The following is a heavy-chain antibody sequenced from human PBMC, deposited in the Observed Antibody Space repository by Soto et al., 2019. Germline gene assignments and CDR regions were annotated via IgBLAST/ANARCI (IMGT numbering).Heavy chain of an antibody. J-gene: IGHJ6*02. CDR1: GGTFNNYP. CDR3: ARGRGYSGDDRYYYFDMDV. CDR2: SIPIFGTA. D-gene: IGHD5-12*01. V-gene: IGHV1-69*13. Sequence: SVKVSCKASGGTFNNYPITWVRQAPGEGLEWMGGSIPIFGTANYAQKFQGRVTISVDESTSTAYMELSSLRSEDTAVYYCARGRGYSGDDRYYYFDMDVWGQGTTVTVSS.